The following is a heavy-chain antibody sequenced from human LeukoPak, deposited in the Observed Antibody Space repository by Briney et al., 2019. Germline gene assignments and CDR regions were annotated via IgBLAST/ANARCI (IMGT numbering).Heavy chain of an antibody. V-gene: IGHV3-23*01. J-gene: IGHJ5*01. CDR2: MCGTAGCT. CDR3: AKDRPNFHENSGHYYRRDGDS. D-gene: IGHD3-22*01. Sequence: GGSLRLSCQASGFTFYMYAMSWVRQAPGTGLEWVASMCGTAGCTFYPDSVKGRFTISRDNCKNVLDLRMNSLTAEDTAIYYCAKDRPNFHENSGHYYRRDGDSWGQGTLVTVSS. CDR1: GFTFYMYA.